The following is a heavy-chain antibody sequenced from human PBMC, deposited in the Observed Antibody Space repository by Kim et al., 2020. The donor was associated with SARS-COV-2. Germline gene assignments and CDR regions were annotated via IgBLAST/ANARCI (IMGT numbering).Heavy chain of an antibody. J-gene: IGHJ3*02. Sequence: GGSLRLSCAASGFTFSSYSMNWVRQAPGKGLEWVSSISSSSSYIYYADSVKGRLTISRDNAKNSLYLQMNSLRAEDTAVYYCAREWTSGYPTPWAIDIWGQGTMVTVSS. CDR2: ISSSSSYI. V-gene: IGHV3-21*01. CDR1: GFTFSSYS. D-gene: IGHD3-22*01. CDR3: AREWTSGYPTPWAIDI.